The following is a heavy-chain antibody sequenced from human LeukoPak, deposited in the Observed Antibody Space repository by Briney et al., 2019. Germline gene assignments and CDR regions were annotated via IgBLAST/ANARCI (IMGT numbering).Heavy chain of an antibody. CDR3: ARASIVLMVYATLSPYFDY. CDR1: GFTFSSYE. D-gene: IGHD2-8*01. CDR2: ISSSGSTI. Sequence: PGGSLRLSCAASGFTFSSYEMNWVRQAPGKGLEWVSYISSSGSTIYYADSVKGRFTISRDNAKNSLYLQMNSLRAEDTAVYYCARASIVLMVYATLSPYFDYWGQGTLVTVSS. V-gene: IGHV3-48*03. J-gene: IGHJ4*02.